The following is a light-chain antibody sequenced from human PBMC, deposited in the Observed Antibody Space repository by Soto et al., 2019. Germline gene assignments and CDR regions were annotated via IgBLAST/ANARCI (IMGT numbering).Light chain of an antibody. CDR3: AAWDASLSACV. CDR1: SSNIGAGHD. V-gene: IGLV1-40*01. J-gene: IGLJ1*01. CDR2: YNN. Sequence: QSVLTQPPSVSGAPGQRVTISCTGSSSNIGAGHDVHWYQQLPGTAPKLLIYYNNQRPSGVPDRFSGSRSGTSASLAIVGLRSEDEAVYYCAAWDASLSACVFGNGTKVTVL.